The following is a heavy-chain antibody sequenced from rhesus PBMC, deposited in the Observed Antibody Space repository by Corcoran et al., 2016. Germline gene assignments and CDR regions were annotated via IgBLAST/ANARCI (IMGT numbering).Heavy chain of an antibody. V-gene: IGHV4-73*01. J-gene: IGHJ6*01. CDR2: IDGKSAST. CDR3: ASSGGYGLDS. CDR1: GGSITGYY. Sequence: QVKLQQWGEGLMKPSETLSLTCAVYGGSITGYYWSWILQPPGKGGEWIGNIDGKSASTTYNPSLKKRVNISKDTTKNQFSLKLSSGTAADTAVYYGASSGGYGLDSWGQGVVVTVSS. D-gene: IGHD6-31*01.